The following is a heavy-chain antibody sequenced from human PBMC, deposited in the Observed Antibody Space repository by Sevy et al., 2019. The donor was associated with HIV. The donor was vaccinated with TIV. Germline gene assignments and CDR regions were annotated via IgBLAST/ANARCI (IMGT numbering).Heavy chain of an antibody. Sequence: GGSLRVSCAASAFTFSGYSMSWVRQAPGKGLEWVPSISSASSYIYYADSVKGRFAISRDNAKNSLYLQMNSLRAEDTAVYYCAGDRGVGTSSYGLDVWGQGTTVTVSS. D-gene: IGHD3-10*01. CDR3: AGDRGVGTSSYGLDV. J-gene: IGHJ6*02. CDR1: AFTFSGYS. V-gene: IGHV3-21*01. CDR2: ISSASSYI.